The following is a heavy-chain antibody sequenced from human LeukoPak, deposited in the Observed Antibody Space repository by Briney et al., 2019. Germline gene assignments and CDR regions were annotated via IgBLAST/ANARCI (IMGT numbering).Heavy chain of an antibody. V-gene: IGHV1-69*05. J-gene: IGHJ5*02. Sequence: ASVKVSCKASGGTFSSYAISWVRQASGQGLEWMGGIIPIFGTANYAQKFPGRVTITTDESTSTAYMELSSLRSEDTAVYYCARGPYSYGLEWFDPWGQGTLVTVSS. D-gene: IGHD5-18*01. CDR3: ARGPYSYGLEWFDP. CDR1: GGTFSSYA. CDR2: IIPIFGTA.